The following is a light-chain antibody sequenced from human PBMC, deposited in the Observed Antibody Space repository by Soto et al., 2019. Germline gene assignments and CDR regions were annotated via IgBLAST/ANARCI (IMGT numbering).Light chain of an antibody. J-gene: IGLJ1*01. CDR1: SSDVGGYSY. CDR2: DVT. V-gene: IGLV2-14*01. Sequence: QSVLTQPASVSGSPGQSIAISCTGTSSDVGGYSYVSWYQQYPGKAPKLIIFDVTNRPSGVSVRFSGSKSGSTASLTISGLQADDEADYYCTSFAGSGTYVFGTGTKVTVL. CDR3: TSFAGSGTYV.